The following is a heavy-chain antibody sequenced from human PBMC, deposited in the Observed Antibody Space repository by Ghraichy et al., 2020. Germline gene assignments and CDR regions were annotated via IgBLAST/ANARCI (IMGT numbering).Heavy chain of an antibody. CDR2: ISGSGGST. D-gene: IGHD6-13*01. J-gene: IGHJ4*02. V-gene: IGHV3-23*01. CDR3: AKDRKVGSSWCNFDY. Sequence: GGSLRLSCAASGFTFSSYAMSWVRQAPGKGLEWVSAISGSGGSTYYADSVKGRFTISRDNSKNTLYLQMNSLRAEDTAVYYCAKDRKVGSSWCNFDYWGQGTLVTVSS. CDR1: GFTFSSYA.